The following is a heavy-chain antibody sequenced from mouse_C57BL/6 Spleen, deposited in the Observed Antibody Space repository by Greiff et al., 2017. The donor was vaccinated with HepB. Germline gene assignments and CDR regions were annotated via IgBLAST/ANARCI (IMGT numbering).Heavy chain of an antibody. Sequence: EVQLQQSGAELVRPGSSVKMSCKTSGYTFTSYGINWVKQRPGQGLEWIGYIYIGNGYTEYTEKFKGKATLTSDTSSSTAYMQLSRLTSEDSAIYFCAITTVVGGSYWGQGTLVTVSA. CDR3: AITTVVGGSY. CDR2: IYIGNGYT. CDR1: GYTFTSYG. D-gene: IGHD1-1*01. V-gene: IGHV1-58*01. J-gene: IGHJ3*01.